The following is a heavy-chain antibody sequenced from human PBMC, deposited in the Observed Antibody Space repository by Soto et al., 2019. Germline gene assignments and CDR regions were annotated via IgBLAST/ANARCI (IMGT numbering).Heavy chain of an antibody. CDR1: EDTFSNYA. Sequence: GASVKVPCTASEDTFSNYAISWVRQAPVQGLVWMGWIIPIFGTANYAQKFQGRVTITADTSANTVYLELSSLRSEDTAVYYCASTRYDSSAYYYWYLGLWGRGTLVNVSS. D-gene: IGHD3-22*01. J-gene: IGHJ2*01. CDR2: IIPIFGTA. V-gene: IGHV1-69*06. CDR3: ASTRYDSSAYYYWYLGL.